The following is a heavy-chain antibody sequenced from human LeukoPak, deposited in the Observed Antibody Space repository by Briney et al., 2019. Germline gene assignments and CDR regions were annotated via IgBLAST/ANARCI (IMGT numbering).Heavy chain of an antibody. J-gene: IGHJ4*02. V-gene: IGHV3-53*01. CDR3: ARAQCSGGSCYFDY. CDR2: IYSGGST. Sequence: PGGSLRLSCAASGFTFDDYGMSWVRQAPGKGLEWVSVIYSGGSTDYADSVKGRFTISRDNSKNTLYLQMNSLRAEDTAVYYCARAQCSGGSCYFDYWGQGTLVTVSS. CDR1: GFTFDDYG. D-gene: IGHD2-15*01.